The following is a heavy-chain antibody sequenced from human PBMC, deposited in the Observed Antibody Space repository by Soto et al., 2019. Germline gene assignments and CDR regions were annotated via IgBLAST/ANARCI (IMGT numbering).Heavy chain of an antibody. D-gene: IGHD5-12*01. CDR3: ARESYSGYHSYDY. J-gene: IGHJ4*02. V-gene: IGHV4-38-2*02. Sequence: SETLSLTCAVSGYSISSGCFWGWIRQPRGKGLEWIANMDHDGNTHYNPSLKSRVTMSVDTSKNQFSLKLNSVTAADTAVYYCARESYSGYHSYDYWGQGSLVTVSS. CDR1: GYSISSGCF. CDR2: MDHDGNT.